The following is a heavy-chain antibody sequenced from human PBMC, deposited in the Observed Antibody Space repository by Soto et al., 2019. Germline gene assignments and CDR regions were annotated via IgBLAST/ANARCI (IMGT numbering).Heavy chain of an antibody. V-gene: IGHV1-18*01. Sequence: QVQLVQSGAEVKKPGASVKVSCKASGYTFTSYGISWVRQAPGQGLEWMGWISPYNGNTNYAHKLQGRVTMTTDTPTSTAYTELRSLRSHATAVYYCAKDEADHTFDPWGQGIPVTVSS. CDR2: ISPYNGNT. J-gene: IGHJ5*02. CDR1: GYTFTSYG. CDR3: AKDEADHTFDP.